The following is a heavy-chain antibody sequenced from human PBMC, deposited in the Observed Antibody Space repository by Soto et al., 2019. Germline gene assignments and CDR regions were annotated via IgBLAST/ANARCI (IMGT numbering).Heavy chain of an antibody. Sequence: ASVKVSCKASGGTFSSYAISWVRQAPGQGLEWMGGIIPIFGTANYAQKFQGRVTITADESTSTAYMELSSLRSEDTAVYYCASGFLYCSGGSCYSERDYYYYGMDVWGQGTTVTVSS. CDR2: IIPIFGTA. CDR1: GGTFSSYA. CDR3: ASGFLYCSGGSCYSERDYYYYGMDV. D-gene: IGHD2-15*01. J-gene: IGHJ6*02. V-gene: IGHV1-69*13.